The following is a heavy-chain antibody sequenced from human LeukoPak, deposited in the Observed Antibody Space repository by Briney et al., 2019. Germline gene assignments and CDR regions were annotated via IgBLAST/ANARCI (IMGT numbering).Heavy chain of an antibody. CDR1: GFTFSSYW. Sequence: GGSLRLTCAASGFTFSSYWMHWVRQAPGKGLVWVSRIKSDGSSTSYVDSVKGRFTISRDNAKNTVYLQMNSLRAEDTAVYYCATSRTFDYWGQGALVTVSS. J-gene: IGHJ4*02. CDR2: IKSDGSST. V-gene: IGHV3-74*01. CDR3: ATSRTFDY.